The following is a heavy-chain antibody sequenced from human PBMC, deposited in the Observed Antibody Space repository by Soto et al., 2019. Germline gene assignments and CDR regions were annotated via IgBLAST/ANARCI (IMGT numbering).Heavy chain of an antibody. CDR3: ARGQYYYDSSGYRNPYNWFDP. V-gene: IGHV4-34*01. CDR2: INHSGST. CDR1: GGSFSGYY. Sequence: PSETLSLTCAVYGGSFSGYYWSWIRQPPGKGLEWIGEINHSGSTNYNPSLKSRVTISVDTSKNQFSLKLSSVTAADTAVYYCARGQYYYDSSGYRNPYNWFDPWGQGTLVTVSS. J-gene: IGHJ5*02. D-gene: IGHD3-22*01.